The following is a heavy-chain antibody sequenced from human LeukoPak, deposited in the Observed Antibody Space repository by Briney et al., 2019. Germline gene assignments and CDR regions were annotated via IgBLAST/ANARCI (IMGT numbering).Heavy chain of an antibody. V-gene: IGHV3-23*01. CDR2: ISGSGGTT. J-gene: IGHJ4*02. CDR1: GFTFSSYS. CDR3: AKDPYRSSSGLGDC. Sequence: PGGSLRLSCAASGFTFSSYSMNWVRQAPGKGLEWVSSISGSGGTTYYADSVKGRFTISRDNSKNMMYLQMNSLRAEDTAVYYCAKDPYRSSSGLGDCWGQGTLVTVSS. D-gene: IGHD6-6*01.